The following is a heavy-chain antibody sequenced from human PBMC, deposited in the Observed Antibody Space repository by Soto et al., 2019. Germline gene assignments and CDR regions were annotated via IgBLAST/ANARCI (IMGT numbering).Heavy chain of an antibody. CDR2: INHSGST. CDR1: GGSFSGYY. CDR3: ARDGWFDP. V-gene: IGHV4-34*01. J-gene: IGHJ5*02. Sequence: PSETLSLTCAVYGGSFSGYYWSWIRQPPGKGLEWIGEINHSGSTNYNPSLKSRVTISVDTSKNQFSLKLSSVTAADTAVYYCARDGWFDPWGQGTLVTVSS.